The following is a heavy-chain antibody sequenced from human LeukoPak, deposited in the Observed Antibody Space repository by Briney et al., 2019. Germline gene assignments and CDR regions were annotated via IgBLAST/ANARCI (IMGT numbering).Heavy chain of an antibody. Sequence: GGSLRLSCAASGFTFSSFWMSWVRQAPGKGLEWVAKIIQDGSEKYYVDSVKGRFTISRDNAKNSLYLQMNSLRAEDTAVYYCARHFGGYTYDFWGQGTLVTVSS. CDR3: ARHFGGYTYDF. CDR1: GFTFSSFW. D-gene: IGHD3-10*01. CDR2: IIQDGSEK. J-gene: IGHJ4*02. V-gene: IGHV3-7*01.